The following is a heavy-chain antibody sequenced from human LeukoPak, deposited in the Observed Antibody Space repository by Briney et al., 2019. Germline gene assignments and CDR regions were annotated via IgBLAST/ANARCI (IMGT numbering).Heavy chain of an antibody. CDR2: IYHTGSA. D-gene: IGHD3-10*01. Sequence: SETLSLTCTVSGASISSYYWSWIRQPPGKGLEWIGYIYHTGSANSNASLKSRVTISVDTSKNQFSLKLRSVTAADTAVYYCARVVYGSGSQTFYYYGMDVWGQGTTVTVSS. J-gene: IGHJ6*02. V-gene: IGHV4-59*01. CDR1: GASISSYY. CDR3: ARVVYGSGSQTFYYYGMDV.